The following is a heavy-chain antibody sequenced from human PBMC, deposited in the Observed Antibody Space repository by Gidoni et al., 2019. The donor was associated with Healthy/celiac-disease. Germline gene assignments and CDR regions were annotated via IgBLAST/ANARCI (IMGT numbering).Heavy chain of an antibody. CDR1: GYTFTSYA. J-gene: IGHJ4*02. D-gene: IGHD2-15*01. CDR3: ARDRKVGCSGGSCYSSFGY. V-gene: IGHV1-3*01. CDR2: INAGNGNT. Sequence: QVQLVQSGAEVKKPGASVKVSCKASGYTFTSYAMHWVRQAPGQRLEWMGWINAGNGNTKYSQKFQGRVTITRDTSASTAYMELSSLRSEDTAVYYCARDRKVGCSGGSCYSSFGYWGQGTLVTVSS.